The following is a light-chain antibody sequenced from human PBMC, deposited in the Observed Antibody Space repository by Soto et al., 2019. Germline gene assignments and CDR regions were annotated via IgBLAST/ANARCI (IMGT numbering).Light chain of an antibody. J-gene: IGLJ1*01. CDR3: NSFTSSTTPYV. Sequence: QSVLTQPASVSGSPGQSITISCTGTSSDVGGYNYVSWYQQHPGKAPKLMIYDVSNRPSGVSNRFSGSKSGNTASLTISGLQAEDEADYYCNSFTSSTTPYVFGTGTRSPS. CDR2: DVS. CDR1: SSDVGGYNY. V-gene: IGLV2-14*01.